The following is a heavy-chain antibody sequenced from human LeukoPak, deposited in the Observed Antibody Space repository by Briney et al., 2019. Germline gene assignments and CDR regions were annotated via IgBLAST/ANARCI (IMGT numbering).Heavy chain of an antibody. CDR1: GFTFSSYW. CDR3: AGDGSDYGDYVFDY. Sequence: GGSLRLSCAASGFTFSSYWMHWVRQAPGKGLVWVSRINSDGSSTSYADSVKGRFTISRDNAKNTLYLQMNSLRAEDTAVYYCAGDGSDYGDYVFDYWGQGTLVTVSS. V-gene: IGHV3-74*01. D-gene: IGHD4-17*01. J-gene: IGHJ4*02. CDR2: INSDGSST.